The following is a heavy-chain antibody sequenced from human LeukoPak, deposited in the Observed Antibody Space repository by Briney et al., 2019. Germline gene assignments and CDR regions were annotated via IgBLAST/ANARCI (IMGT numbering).Heavy chain of an antibody. Sequence: GASVKVSCKASGGTFSSYAISWVRQAPGQGLEWMGRIIPILGIANYAQKFQGRVTITADKSTSTAYMELSSLRSEDTAVYYCARTSYCSSTSCHPRYYYYYMDVWGKGTTVTVSS. CDR1: GGTFSSYA. V-gene: IGHV1-69*04. CDR2: IIPILGIA. D-gene: IGHD2-2*01. J-gene: IGHJ6*03. CDR3: ARTSYCSSTSCHPRYYYYYMDV.